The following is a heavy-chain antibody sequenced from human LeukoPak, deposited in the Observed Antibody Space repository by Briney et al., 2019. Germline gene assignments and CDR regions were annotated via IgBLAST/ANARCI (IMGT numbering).Heavy chain of an antibody. Sequence: GGSLRLSCAASGFIFSDYSMNWVRLAPGKGLEWVSSISSSGTYIYYADSVKGRLTISRDNAKNSLYLQMDSLRAEDTAVYHCARHTVTRPFDYWGQGTLVTVSS. CDR2: ISSSGTYI. J-gene: IGHJ4*02. CDR1: GFIFSDYS. D-gene: IGHD4-17*01. CDR3: ARHTVTRPFDY. V-gene: IGHV3-21*04.